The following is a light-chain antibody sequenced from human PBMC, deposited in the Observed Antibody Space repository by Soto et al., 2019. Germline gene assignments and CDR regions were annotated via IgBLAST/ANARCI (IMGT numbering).Light chain of an antibody. Sequence: DIQMTQSPSTLSASVGDRVTITCRASQSISSWLAWYQQKPGKAPKLLIYAASTLQSGVPSRFSGSGSGTEFTLTISSLQPDDFATYYCKQYDSYSWTFGQGTKVDIK. V-gene: IGKV1-5*01. J-gene: IGKJ1*01. CDR3: KQYDSYSWT. CDR2: AAS. CDR1: QSISSW.